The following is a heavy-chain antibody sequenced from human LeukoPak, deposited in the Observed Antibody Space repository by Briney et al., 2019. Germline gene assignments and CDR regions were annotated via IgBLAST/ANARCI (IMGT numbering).Heavy chain of an antibody. Sequence: PSETLSLTCTVSGGSISRYYWSWIRQPPGKGLGWIGYIDYSGSTNYNPSLKSRVTISVDTSKNQCSLKLSSVTAADTAVYYCAIDRSGYYSTFDYWGQGTLVTVSS. CDR1: GGSISRYY. J-gene: IGHJ4*02. V-gene: IGHV4-59*01. D-gene: IGHD3-22*01. CDR3: AIDRSGYYSTFDY. CDR2: IDYSGST.